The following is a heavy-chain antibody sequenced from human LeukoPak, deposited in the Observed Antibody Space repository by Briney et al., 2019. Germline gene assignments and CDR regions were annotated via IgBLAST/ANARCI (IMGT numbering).Heavy chain of an antibody. CDR3: AKRGVGTSNAYFDY. CDR1: GDSITTSHY. V-gene: IGHV4-38-2*02. Sequence: SETLSLTCSVSGDSITTSHYWAWIRQTPGKGLEWIGSVYYSGNTYYSAPLKSRVTISVDTSKNQFSLKLRSMTAADTAVYYCAKRGVGTSNAYFDYWGQGTLVTVSS. D-gene: IGHD1-26*01. J-gene: IGHJ4*02. CDR2: VYYSGNT.